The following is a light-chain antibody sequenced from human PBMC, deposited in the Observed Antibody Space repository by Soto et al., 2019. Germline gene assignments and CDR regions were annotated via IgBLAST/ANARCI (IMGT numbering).Light chain of an antibody. CDR1: SSSSHIGHHS. Sequence: QSAVTQPPSVSAAPGQKVTISCSGSSSSSHIGHHSVSWYQHLPGTAPKLLIYDNDQRPSGIPARFSGSKSVTSATLDITGLQTGDEAEYYCGTWDTGLRAYVLGTGTKLTVL. J-gene: IGLJ1*01. CDR2: DND. V-gene: IGLV1-51*01. CDR3: GTWDTGLRAYV.